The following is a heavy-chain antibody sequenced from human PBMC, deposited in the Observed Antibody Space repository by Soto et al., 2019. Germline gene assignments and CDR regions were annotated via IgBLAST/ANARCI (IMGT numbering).Heavy chain of an antibody. Sequence: GGSLRLSCAASGFTFSNALMSWVRQAPGKGLEWVGRIKSKTDGGTTDYAAPVKGRFTISRDDSKNTLYLQMNSLKTEDTAVYYCTTLRVAAAGKGIDYCGQGTLVTVSS. CDR3: TTLRVAAAGKGIDY. D-gene: IGHD6-13*01. CDR1: GFTFSNAL. V-gene: IGHV3-15*01. CDR2: IKSKTDGGTT. J-gene: IGHJ4*02.